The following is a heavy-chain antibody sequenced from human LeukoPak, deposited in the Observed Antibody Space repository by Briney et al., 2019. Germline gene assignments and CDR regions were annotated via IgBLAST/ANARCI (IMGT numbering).Heavy chain of an antibody. CDR2: IYYSGST. CDR3: ARREGYCSSTSCYKGGWFDP. V-gene: IGHV4-39*01. D-gene: IGHD2-2*02. Sequence: PSETLSLTCTVSGGSISSSSYYWGWIRQPPGKGLEWIGSIYYSGSTYYNPSLKSRVTISVDTSKNQFSLKLSSVTAADTAVYYCARREGYCSSTSCYKGGWFDPWGQGTLVTVSS. J-gene: IGHJ5*02. CDR1: GGSISSSSYY.